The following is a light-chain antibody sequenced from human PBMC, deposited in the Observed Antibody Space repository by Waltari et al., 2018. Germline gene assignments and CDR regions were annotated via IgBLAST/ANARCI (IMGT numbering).Light chain of an antibody. CDR3: SSYAGSGTVI. J-gene: IGLJ2*01. CDR1: SSDVGSSDR. V-gene: IGLV2-18*02. Sequence: QSALTQPPSVSGSPGQSVTISCTGTSSDVGSSDRVSWYQQSPGTAPKVMIYEVTNRPSVVPDRFAGSKSGNTASLTISGLQSEDETDYYCSSYAGSGTVIFGGGTKLTVL. CDR2: EVT.